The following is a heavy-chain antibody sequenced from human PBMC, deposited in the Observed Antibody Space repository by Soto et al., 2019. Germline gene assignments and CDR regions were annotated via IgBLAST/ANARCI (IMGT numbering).Heavy chain of an antibody. V-gene: IGHV3-23*01. CDR2: ISGSGDKT. CDR3: AKVGERFRYYFDE. D-gene: IGHD2-21*01. CDR1: GFTFNNYA. J-gene: IGHJ4*02. Sequence: PGGSLRLSCAASGFTFNNYAMNWVRQAPGKGLEWVSAISGSGDKTYYADSVKGRFTISRDISKNVVYLQMNSLRADDTAVYYCAKVGERFRYYFDEWGQGTLVTVSS.